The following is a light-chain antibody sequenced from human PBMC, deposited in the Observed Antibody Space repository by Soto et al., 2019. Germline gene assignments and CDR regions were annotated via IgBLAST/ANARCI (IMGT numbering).Light chain of an antibody. CDR3: QQSYSTPFT. CDR1: QSISSY. V-gene: IGKV1-39*01. CDR2: AAS. J-gene: IGKJ3*01. Sequence: DIQMTQSPSSLSASVGDRVTITCRASQSISSYLNWYQQKPGKAPKLLIYAASSLQSGVPSKFSGSETRSDFTLTISSPQPEDFATYYCQQSYSTPFTFGPGTKVDIK.